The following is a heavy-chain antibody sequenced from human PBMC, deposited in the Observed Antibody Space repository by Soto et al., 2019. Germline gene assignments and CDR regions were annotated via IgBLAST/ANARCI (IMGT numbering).Heavy chain of an antibody. CDR2: MNPNRGDT. CDR1: GNTFSNYD. D-gene: IGHD2-15*01. V-gene: IGHV1-8*01. Sequence: QVQLVQSGAEVKKPGASVKVSCKASGNTFSNYDINWVRQATGQGLEYLGWMNPNRGDTAYVHKFQGRVTMTGAFAIPTASMELSGLRSEDPDVYFCARGVTYCAYSRWFAPWGQGTLVTDSS. J-gene: IGHJ5*02. CDR3: ARGVTYCAYSRWFAP.